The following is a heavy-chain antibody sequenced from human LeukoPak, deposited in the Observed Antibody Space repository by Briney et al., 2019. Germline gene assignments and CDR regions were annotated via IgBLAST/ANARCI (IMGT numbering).Heavy chain of an antibody. J-gene: IGHJ4*02. CDR2: IYYSGST. Sequence: SGTLSLTCAVSGGSISTSKWWSWVRQPPGKGLEWIGEIYYSGSTNYNPSLNDRVTISVDTSKNRFSLRLNSVTAADTAVYYCASGLGAARSYFEYWGQGTLVTVSS. V-gene: IGHV4-4*02. CDR1: GGSISTSKW. CDR3: ASGLGAARSYFEY. D-gene: IGHD6-25*01.